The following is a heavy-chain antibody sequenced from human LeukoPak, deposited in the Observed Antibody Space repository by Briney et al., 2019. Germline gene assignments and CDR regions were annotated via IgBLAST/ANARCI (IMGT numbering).Heavy chain of an antibody. V-gene: IGHV3-15*01. CDR2: IRSKTVGGTT. CDR3: TTDRGISGTTDLDY. CDR1: GFIFTNAW. Sequence: GGSLRLSCAASGFIFTNAWMSWVRQTPGKGLEWVSRIRSKTVGGTTDYAAPVKGRFTVSRDDSKNTFYLEMNSLKTEDTAVYYCTTDRGISGTTDLDYWGQGTLVTVSS. D-gene: IGHD1-20*01. J-gene: IGHJ4*02.